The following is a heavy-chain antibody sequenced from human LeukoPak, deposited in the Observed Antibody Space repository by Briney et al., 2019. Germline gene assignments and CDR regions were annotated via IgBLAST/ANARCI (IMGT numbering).Heavy chain of an antibody. D-gene: IGHD6-13*01. V-gene: IGHV1-69*05. CDR3: ARDVSSSSWYEHYYFDY. CDR1: GGTFISYA. J-gene: IGHJ4*02. CDR2: IIPIFGTA. Sequence: SVKVSCKASGGTFISYAISWVRQAPGQGLEWMGRIIPIFGTANYAQKFQGRVTITTDESTSTAYMELSSLRSEDTAVYYCARDVSSSSWYEHYYFDYWGQGTLVTVSS.